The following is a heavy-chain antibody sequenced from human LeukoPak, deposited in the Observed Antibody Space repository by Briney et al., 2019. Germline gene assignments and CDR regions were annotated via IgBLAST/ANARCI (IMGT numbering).Heavy chain of an antibody. J-gene: IGHJ4*02. CDR1: YDSISSYY. Sequence: SETLSLTCTVAYDSISSYYWSWIRQPPGKGLEWIGYIHNSGSTMYNPSLKSRVTMSVDMSTRQISLKLSSVTAADTAVYYCARAVGGDGSGSLWGPGTLVTVSS. D-gene: IGHD3-10*01. CDR3: ARAVGGDGSGSL. CDR2: IHNSGST. V-gene: IGHV4-59*01.